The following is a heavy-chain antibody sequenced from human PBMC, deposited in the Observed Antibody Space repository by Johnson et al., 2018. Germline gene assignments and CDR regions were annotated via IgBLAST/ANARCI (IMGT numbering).Heavy chain of an antibody. CDR2: VRDKSNSYTT. CDR3: DCASGMTYPYFQK. V-gene: IGHV3-72*01. Sequence: EVQLVESGGGVVQPGRSLRLSCAASGFTFSSYAMHWVRQAPGKGLEWVGRVRDKSNSYTTEYAASVKGSFTISRDDSHNSPYLQMNSLKTEDTAVYHCDCASGMTYPYFQKWGQGALVTGSS. CDR1: GFTFSSYA. J-gene: IGHJ1*01. D-gene: IGHD2-21*01.